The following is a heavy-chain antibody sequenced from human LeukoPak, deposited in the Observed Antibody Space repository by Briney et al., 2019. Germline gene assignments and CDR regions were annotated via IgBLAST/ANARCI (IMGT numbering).Heavy chain of an antibody. CDR1: GFTFRSYG. V-gene: IGHV3-30*02. Sequence: PGGSLRLSCAASGFTFRSYGMHWVRQAPGKGLEWVAFIRYDGSNKYYADSVKGRFTISRDNSKNTLYLQVNSLRAEDTAVYYCAKDLFVSGWYLWGSTFDYWGQGTLVTVSS. J-gene: IGHJ4*02. CDR2: IRYDGSNK. D-gene: IGHD6-19*01. CDR3: AKDLFVSGWYLWGSTFDY.